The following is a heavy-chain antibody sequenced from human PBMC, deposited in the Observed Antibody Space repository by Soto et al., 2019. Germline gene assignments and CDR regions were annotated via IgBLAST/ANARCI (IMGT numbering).Heavy chain of an antibody. CDR2: ISAYNGNT. CDR3: ARETYYYDSSGYYGAFDI. D-gene: IGHD3-22*01. Sequence: ASVKVSCKASGYIFTRYGIHWVRQAPGQGLEWMGWISAYNGNTNYAQKLQGRVTMTTDTSTSTAYMELRSLRSDDTAVYYCARETYYYDSSGYYGAFDIWGQGTMVTVSS. V-gene: IGHV1-18*01. J-gene: IGHJ3*02. CDR1: GYIFTRYG.